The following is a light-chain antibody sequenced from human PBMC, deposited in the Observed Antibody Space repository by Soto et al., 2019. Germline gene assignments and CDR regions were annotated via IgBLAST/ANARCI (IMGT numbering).Light chain of an antibody. CDR2: GAS. Sequence: EIVLTQSPGTLSLSPGERATLSCRASQSVSSSYLAWYQQKPGQAPRLLIYGASSRATGIPDRFSGSGSGTDFTLTISRLEPEDFAVYYCQQSGSSPPKTFGQATKVEIK. V-gene: IGKV3-20*01. CDR3: QQSGSSPPKT. CDR1: QSVSSSY. J-gene: IGKJ1*01.